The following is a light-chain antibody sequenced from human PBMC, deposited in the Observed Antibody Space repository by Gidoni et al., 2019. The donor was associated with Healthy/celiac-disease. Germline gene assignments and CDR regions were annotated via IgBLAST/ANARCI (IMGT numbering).Light chain of an antibody. CDR3: QQSYSTPLT. J-gene: IGKJ4*01. CDR2: AAS. Sequence: DIQMTQSPSSLSASVGDRVTITSRASQSISSYLNWYQQKPGKAPKLLIYAASSLQSGVPSRFSGSGSGTDFTLTSSSLQPEDFATYYCQQSYSTPLTFGGGTKVEIK. V-gene: IGKV1-39*01. CDR1: QSISSY.